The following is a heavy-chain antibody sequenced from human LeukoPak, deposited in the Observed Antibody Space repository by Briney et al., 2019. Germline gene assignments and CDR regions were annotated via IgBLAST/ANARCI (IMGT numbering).Heavy chain of an antibody. CDR3: ARSPELSAYFDY. J-gene: IGHJ4*02. CDR2: IIPIFGTA. D-gene: IGHD1-14*01. CDR1: GYTFTSNH. Sequence: GASVTVSCTASGYTFTSNHIHWVRQAPGQGLEWMGGIIPIFGTANYAQKFQGRVTITADESTSTAYMELSSLRSEDTAVYYCARSPELSAYFDYWGQGTLVTVSS. V-gene: IGHV1-69*13.